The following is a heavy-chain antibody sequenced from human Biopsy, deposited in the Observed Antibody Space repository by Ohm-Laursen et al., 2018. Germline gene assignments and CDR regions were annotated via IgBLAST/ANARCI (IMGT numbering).Heavy chain of an antibody. CDR2: INHSGHT. Sequence: SDTLSLTCTVSSASINLYYWGWIRQSPGKGLEWIGYINHSGHTNYNPSLKSRLTMSVDTCKNQFSLKLTSVTAADTAVYYCARDRIAYCTATSCDNFGLDVWGQGTTVTVSS. V-gene: IGHV4-59*01. CDR3: ARDRIAYCTATSCDNFGLDV. D-gene: IGHD2-8*02. J-gene: IGHJ6*02. CDR1: SASINLYY.